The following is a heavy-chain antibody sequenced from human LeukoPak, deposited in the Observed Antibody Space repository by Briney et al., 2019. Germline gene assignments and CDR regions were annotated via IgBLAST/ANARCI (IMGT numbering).Heavy chain of an antibody. J-gene: IGHJ5*02. D-gene: IGHD4-23*01. CDR2: IYYSGST. V-gene: IGHV4-59*01. CDR1: GGSISSYY. Sequence: KPSETLSLTCTVSGGSISSYYWSWIRQPPGKGLEWIGYIYYSGSTNYNPSLKSRVTISVDTSKNQFSLKLSSVTAADTAVYYCARVRRTYGGIQTFDPWGQGTLVTVSS. CDR3: ARVRRTYGGIQTFDP.